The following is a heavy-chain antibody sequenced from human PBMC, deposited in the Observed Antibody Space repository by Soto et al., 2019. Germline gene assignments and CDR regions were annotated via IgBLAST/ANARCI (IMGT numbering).Heavy chain of an antibody. D-gene: IGHD1-26*01. V-gene: IGHV1-2*02. Sequence: DSVQVSCKASGYTFTGYYMHWVRQAPGQGLEWMGWINPNSGDTNYAQKFQGRVAMTRDTSISTAYMELSRLRSDDTAVYYCVREGAQSGGSPVALESSGQGKMVTV. J-gene: IGHJ3*02. CDR2: INPNSGDT. CDR3: VREGAQSGGSPVALES. CDR1: GYTFTGYY.